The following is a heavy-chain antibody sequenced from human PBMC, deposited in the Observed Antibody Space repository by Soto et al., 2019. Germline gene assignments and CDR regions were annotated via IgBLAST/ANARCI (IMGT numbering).Heavy chain of an antibody. Sequence: EIQLTESGGALVQPGGSLRLSCAASGFTFSGHWMHWVRQVPGKGLEWVSRINTDGDTSAYADSVRGRFTISRDNAKNTLYLQMKGLRAEDMAVYYCGREAGYCSRTSCYRRAFDTWGQGTTVSVSS. CDR3: GREAGYCSRTSCYRRAFDT. J-gene: IGHJ3*02. CDR1: GFTFSGHW. CDR2: INTDGDTS. D-gene: IGHD2-2*01. V-gene: IGHV3-74*03.